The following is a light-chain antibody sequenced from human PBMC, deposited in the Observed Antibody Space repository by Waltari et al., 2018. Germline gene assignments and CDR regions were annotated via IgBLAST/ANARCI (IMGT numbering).Light chain of an antibody. J-gene: IGLJ1*01. CDR1: SSDVGSYTP. Sequence: QSALTQPASVSGSPGQSTTISCPGTSSDVGSYTPVSWYQHRPGKAPKLIIYGVSKRPSGVSNRFSGSKSGNTASLTISGLRTEDEADYYCCSYAGGSAFVFGTGTKITVL. V-gene: IGLV2-23*02. CDR3: CSYAGGSAFV. CDR2: GVS.